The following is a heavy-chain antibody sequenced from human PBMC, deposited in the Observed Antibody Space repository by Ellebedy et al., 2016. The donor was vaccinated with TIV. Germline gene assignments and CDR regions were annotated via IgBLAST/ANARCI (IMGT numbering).Heavy chain of an antibody. CDR3: VSVREPSTGFVTFSY. V-gene: IGHV1-18*01. Sequence: AASVKVSCKVSGYTFTTYGISWVRQAPGQGLEWMGWISAYYGDTNYAQKLQGRVTLTTDTSTTTAYMELRSLRSDDTAVYYCVSVREPSTGFVTFSYWGQGTLVTVSS. D-gene: IGHD2/OR15-2a*01. CDR2: ISAYYGDT. J-gene: IGHJ4*02. CDR1: GYTFTTYG.